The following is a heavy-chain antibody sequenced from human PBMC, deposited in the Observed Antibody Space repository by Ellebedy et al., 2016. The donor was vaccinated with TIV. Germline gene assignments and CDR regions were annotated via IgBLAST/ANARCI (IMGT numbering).Heavy chain of an antibody. CDR1: GYRFTSYW. D-gene: IGHD4-23*01. Sequence: GESLKISCQGSGYRFTSYWIGWVRQMPGKGLEWMGSIYPGDDDTRYSPSFQGQVTISADKSSSTAYLQWSSLKASDTAMYYCATHYGGGGHDGFDIWGQGTTVIVSS. V-gene: IGHV5-51*01. CDR3: ATHYGGGGHDGFDI. CDR2: IYPGDDDT. J-gene: IGHJ3*02.